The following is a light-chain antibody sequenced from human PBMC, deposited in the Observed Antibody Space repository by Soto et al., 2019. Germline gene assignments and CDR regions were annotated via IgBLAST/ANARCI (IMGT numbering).Light chain of an antibody. CDR3: AAWDDSLNAVV. Sequence: QSVLTQLPSVSGTPGQKVSISCSGSASNLGGNPVNWYQHLPGAAPKLLIYTNHQRPSGVPDRFSGSKSGTSASLAISGLRSEDEADFYCAAWDDSLNAVVFGGGTKLTVL. CDR1: ASNLGGNP. CDR2: TNH. V-gene: IGLV1-44*01. J-gene: IGLJ2*01.